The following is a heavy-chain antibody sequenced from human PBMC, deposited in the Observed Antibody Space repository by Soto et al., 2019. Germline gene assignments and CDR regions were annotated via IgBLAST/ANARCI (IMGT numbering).Heavy chain of an antibody. J-gene: IGHJ4*02. D-gene: IGHD1-1*01. CDR3: VRDDDNLDNGLDH. CDR2: IPHDGTYQ. V-gene: IGHV3-30*19. CDR1: GFTFSSYG. Sequence: QVQLVESGGGVVQPGGSLRLSCTASGFTFSSYGMHWVRQAPGKGLQWVAVIPHDGTYQYYLDSVKGRFTISSDNSEDTLYLRINSLRVEDTAVYYCVRDDDNLDNGLDHWGQGTLVTVSS.